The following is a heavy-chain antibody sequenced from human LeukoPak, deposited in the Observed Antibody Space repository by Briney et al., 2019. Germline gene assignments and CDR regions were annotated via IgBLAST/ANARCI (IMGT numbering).Heavy chain of an antibody. CDR3: ARRSMDLGYCSGGSCYSSSYFDL. CDR2: IYYSGST. CDR1: GGSISSSSYY. D-gene: IGHD2-15*01. Sequence: SETLSLTCTVSGGSISSSSYYWGWIRQPPGKGLEWIGSIYYSGSTYYNPSLKSRVTISVDTSKNRFSLKLSSVTAADTAVYYCARRSMDLGYCSGGSCYSSSYFDLWGRGTLVTVSS. V-gene: IGHV4-39*01. J-gene: IGHJ2*01.